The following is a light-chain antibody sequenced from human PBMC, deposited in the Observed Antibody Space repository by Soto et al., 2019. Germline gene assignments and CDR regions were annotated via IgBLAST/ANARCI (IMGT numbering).Light chain of an antibody. CDR1: NSNIGSNT. J-gene: IGLJ1*01. Sequence: QSVLTQPPSASGTPGQRVTISCSGSNSNIGSNTVNWYQQFPGAAPKLLVYSSNLRPSGVPDRFSGSKSGTSASLAISGLQSEDEAEYFCISYKTDDTFVFGTGTKVTVL. CDR3: ISYKTDDTFV. V-gene: IGLV1-44*01. CDR2: SSN.